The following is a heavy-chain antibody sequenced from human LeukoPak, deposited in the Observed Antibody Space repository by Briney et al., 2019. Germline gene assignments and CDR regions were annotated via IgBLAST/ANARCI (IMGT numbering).Heavy chain of an antibody. J-gene: IGHJ5*02. V-gene: IGHV4-38-2*02. Sequence: PSETLSLTCTVSGYSISSGYCWGWIRQPPGKGLEWIGSIYHSGSTYYNPSLKSRVTISVDTSKNQFSLKLSSVTAADTAVYYCARGVGYCSSTSCWANWFDPWGQGTLVTVSS. CDR3: ARGVGYCSSTSCWANWFDP. CDR1: GYSISSGYC. D-gene: IGHD2-2*01. CDR2: IYHSGST.